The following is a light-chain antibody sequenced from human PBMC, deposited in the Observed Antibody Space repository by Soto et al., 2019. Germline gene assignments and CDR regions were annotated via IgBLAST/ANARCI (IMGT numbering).Light chain of an antibody. CDR3: QQCNNWPQT. CDR1: RPVSNK. CDR2: GAS. V-gene: IGKV3-15*01. Sequence: EILKTQSPHTLTETPGERVTLSCRASRPVSNKLAWFQRKPGQAPRLLISGASTGATGIPPRFSGSGSGTEFTLSISSLQSEEFAVYYCQQCNNWPQTFGQGTKVDIK. J-gene: IGKJ1*01.